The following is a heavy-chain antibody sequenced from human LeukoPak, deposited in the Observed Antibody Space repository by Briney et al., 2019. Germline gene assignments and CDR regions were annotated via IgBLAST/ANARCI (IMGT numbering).Heavy chain of an antibody. D-gene: IGHD4-23*01. CDR2: ISGSGGST. CDR3: AKPRGGNSNAFDV. Sequence: GGSLRLSCAASGFTFSSYGMNWVRQAPGKGLEWVSAISGSGGSTYYADSVKGRFTISRDNSKNTLYLQMNSLRAEDTAVYYCAKPRGGNSNAFDVWGQGTMVTVSS. CDR1: GFTFSSYG. V-gene: IGHV3-23*01. J-gene: IGHJ3*01.